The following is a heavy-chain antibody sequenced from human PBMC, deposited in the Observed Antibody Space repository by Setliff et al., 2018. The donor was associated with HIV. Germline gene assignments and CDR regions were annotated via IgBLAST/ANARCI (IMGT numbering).Heavy chain of an antibody. CDR3: AIGSSNWPHRPNNYYFDY. D-gene: IGHD6-13*01. CDR2: INPSGGST. CDR1: GYTFTSYY. V-gene: IGHV1-46*01. Sequence: ASVKVSCKASGYTFTSYYIHWVRQAPGQGLEWMGRINPSGGSTSYAQKFQGRVTITRDTSASTAYMELSSLRSEDTGVYYCAIGSSNWPHRPNNYYFDYWGQGTPVTVS. J-gene: IGHJ4*02.